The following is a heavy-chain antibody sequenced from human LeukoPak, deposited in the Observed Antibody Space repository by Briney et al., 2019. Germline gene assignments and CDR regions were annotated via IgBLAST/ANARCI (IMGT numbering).Heavy chain of an antibody. Sequence: GGSLRLSCAASGFTFSSHWIHWVRQAPGKGLVWVSGINRDGSSTSYADSVKGRFTISRDNAKNTLYLQMNSLRAEDTAVYYCARGSCNEPFDYWGQGTLVTVSS. V-gene: IGHV3-74*01. J-gene: IGHJ4*02. CDR1: GFTFSSHW. CDR3: ARGSCNEPFDY. D-gene: IGHD3-10*01. CDR2: INRDGSST.